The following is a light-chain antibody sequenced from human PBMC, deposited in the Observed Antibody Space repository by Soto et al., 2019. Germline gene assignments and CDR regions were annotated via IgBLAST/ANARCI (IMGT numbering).Light chain of an antibody. CDR3: SSYAGSSNVV. V-gene: IGLV2-8*01. CDR2: EVS. J-gene: IGLJ2*01. Sequence: QSVLTQPPSASGSPGQSVTISCTGTSSDVGAYKYVSWYQQHPGKAPKLMIYEVSERPSGVPDRFSGSKSGNTASLTVSGLQAEDKAEYYCSSYAGSSNVVFGGGTKLTVL. CDR1: SSDVGAYKY.